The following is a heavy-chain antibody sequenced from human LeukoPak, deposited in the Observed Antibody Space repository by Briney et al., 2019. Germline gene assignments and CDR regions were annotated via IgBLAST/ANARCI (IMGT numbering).Heavy chain of an antibody. Sequence: SETLSLTCTVSGGSINNYYWSWIRQPAGKGLEWIGRIYSSGTTHYNPSLQSRVTMSVDTSKNQFSLKLSSVTAADTAVYYCARGSSGWYSIDYWGQGTLVTVSS. CDR2: IYSSGTT. V-gene: IGHV4-4*07. D-gene: IGHD6-19*01. J-gene: IGHJ4*02. CDR1: GGSINNYY. CDR3: ARGSSGWYSIDY.